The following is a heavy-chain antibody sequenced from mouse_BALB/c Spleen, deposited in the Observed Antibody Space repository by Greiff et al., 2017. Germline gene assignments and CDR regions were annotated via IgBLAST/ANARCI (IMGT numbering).Heavy chain of an antibody. Sequence: VQLQQSGPELVKPGASVKMSCKASGYTFTDYYMKWVKQSHEKSLEWIGDINPNNGDTFYNQKFKGKATLTVDKSSSTAYMQLNSLTSEDSAVYYCARDTTVVPCDYWGQGTTLTVSS. CDR2: INPNNGDT. V-gene: IGHV1-26*01. CDR1: GYTFTDYY. D-gene: IGHD1-1*01. J-gene: IGHJ2*01. CDR3: ARDTTVVPCDY.